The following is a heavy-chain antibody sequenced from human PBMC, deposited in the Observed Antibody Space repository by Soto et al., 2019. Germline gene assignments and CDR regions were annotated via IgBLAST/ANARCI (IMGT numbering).Heavy chain of an antibody. Sequence: ASETLSLTCPVYGGSFSAYYWDWIRHPPGKGLEWIGEIDHSGYTNYNPSLKSRVTISVDTSKNQFSLRLTSVTAADTAVYYCARVRDWFDPWGQGTLVTVSS. D-gene: IGHD3-3*01. CDR2: IDHSGYT. CDR3: ARVRDWFDP. CDR1: GGSFSAYY. J-gene: IGHJ5*02. V-gene: IGHV4-34*01.